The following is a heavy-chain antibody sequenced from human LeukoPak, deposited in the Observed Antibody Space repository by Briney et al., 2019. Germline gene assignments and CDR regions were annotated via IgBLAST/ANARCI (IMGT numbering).Heavy chain of an antibody. J-gene: IGHJ4*02. V-gene: IGHV4-59*01. D-gene: IGHD6-13*01. CDR3: ARGVGSSWYLY. CDR2: TDYSGTN. Sequence: SETRSLTCTVSGGSISTYYWSWIRQPPGNGMEWIGYTDYSGTNNYNPSLKGRATISVDTSKDQSTLKLSSVTAADTAVYYCARGVGSSWYLYWGQGALVTVSS. CDR1: GGSISTYY.